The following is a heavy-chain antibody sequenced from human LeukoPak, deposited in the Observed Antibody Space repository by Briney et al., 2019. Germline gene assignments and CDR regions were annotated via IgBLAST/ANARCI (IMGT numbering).Heavy chain of an antibody. CDR2: ISYDGSSE. D-gene: IGHD3-22*01. CDR1: GFTFGTFG. V-gene: IGHV3-30*18. Sequence: GGSLRPSCAASGFTFGTFGMHWVRQAPGKGLEWVAFISYDGSSEYDADSVKGRFTISRDNSENTVYLQMNSLRAEDTAVYYCAKSEVYYFGTSGGFDYWGQGTLVTVSS. CDR3: AKSEVYYFGTSGGFDY. J-gene: IGHJ4*02.